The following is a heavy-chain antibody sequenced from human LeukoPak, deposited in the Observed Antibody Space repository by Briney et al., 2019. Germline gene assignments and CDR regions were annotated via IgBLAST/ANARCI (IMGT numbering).Heavy chain of an antibody. CDR2: MSYDGSNK. CDR1: GFTFRNYA. J-gene: IGHJ4*02. V-gene: IGHV3-30*04. CDR3: ARDWDLTGAVAGSLDY. D-gene: IGHD6-19*01. Sequence: PGGSLRLSCAASGFTFRNYAIHWVRQAPGKGLEWVATMSYDGSNKYYADSLRGRLTISRDNSKNTLYLQMNSLRTEDTAVYYCARDWDLTGAVAGSLDYWGQGTLVTVSS.